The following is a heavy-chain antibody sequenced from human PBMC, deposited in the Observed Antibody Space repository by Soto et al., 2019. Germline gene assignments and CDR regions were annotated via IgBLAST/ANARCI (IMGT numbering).Heavy chain of an antibody. D-gene: IGHD3-9*01. V-gene: IGHV3-9*01. CDR3: AKGGSEDILTLADY. CDR2: ISWNSGSI. Sequence: GGSLRLSCAASGFTFDDYAMHWVRQAPGKGLEWVSGISWNSGSIGYADSVKGRFTISRDNAKNSLYLQMNSLRAEDTALYYCAKGGSEDILTLADYWGQGTLVTVSS. J-gene: IGHJ4*02. CDR1: GFTFDDYA.